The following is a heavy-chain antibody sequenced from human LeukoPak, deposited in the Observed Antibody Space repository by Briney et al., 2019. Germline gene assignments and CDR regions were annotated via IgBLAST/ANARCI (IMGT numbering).Heavy chain of an antibody. CDR1: GGSISSGGYY. V-gene: IGHV4-31*03. CDR2: IYFSGST. J-gene: IGHJ3*02. Sequence: SETLSLTCTVSGGSISSGGYYWSWIRQHPGKGLEWIGYIYFSGSTYYNPSLKSRVTISVDTSKNQFSLKLSSVTAADTAVYYCARDPTQGYYYDSSGYAGAFDIWGQGTMVTVSS. D-gene: IGHD3-22*01. CDR3: ARDPTQGYYYDSSGYAGAFDI.